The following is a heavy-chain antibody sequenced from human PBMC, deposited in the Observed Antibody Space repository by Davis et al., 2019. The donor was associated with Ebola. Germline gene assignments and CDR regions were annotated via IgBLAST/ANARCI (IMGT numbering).Heavy chain of an antibody. Sequence: GESLKISCAASGFTFSSYAMSWVRQAPGKGLEWVSAISGSGGSTYYADSVKGRFTISRDNSKNTLYLQMNSLRAEDTAVYYCAKDLRGYYGSGSYYVNWGQGTLVTVSS. CDR3: AKDLRGYYGSGSYYVN. CDR1: GFTFSSYA. D-gene: IGHD3-10*01. CDR2: ISGSGGST. V-gene: IGHV3-23*01. J-gene: IGHJ4*02.